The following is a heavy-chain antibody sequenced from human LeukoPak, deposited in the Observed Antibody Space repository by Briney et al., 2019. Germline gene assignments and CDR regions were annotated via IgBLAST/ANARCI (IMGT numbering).Heavy chain of an antibody. J-gene: IGHJ4*02. V-gene: IGHV1-46*01. CDR3: AREVPENFNFDY. D-gene: IGHD2/OR15-2a*01. Sequence: ASVRVSCKASGYSFTNYYMHWVRQAPGQGLEWMGMINPSGGGTTYAQKFQGRVTMTRDMSTSTVYMELSSLTSEDTAVYYCAREVPENFNFDYWGQGTLVTVSS. CDR1: GYSFTNYY. CDR2: INPSGGGT.